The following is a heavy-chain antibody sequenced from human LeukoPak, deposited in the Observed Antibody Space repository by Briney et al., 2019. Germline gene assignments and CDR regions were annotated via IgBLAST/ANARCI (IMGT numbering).Heavy chain of an antibody. J-gene: IGHJ5*02. CDR2: INHSGST. Sequence: SETLSLTCAVYGGSVSGYYWSWIRQPPGKGLEWIGEINHSGSTNYNPSLKSRVTISVDTSKNQFSLKLSSVTAADTAIYYCARVDWLAAGRFDPWGQGTLVTVSS. D-gene: IGHD3/OR15-3a*01. CDR1: GGSVSGYY. CDR3: ARVDWLAAGRFDP. V-gene: IGHV4-34*01.